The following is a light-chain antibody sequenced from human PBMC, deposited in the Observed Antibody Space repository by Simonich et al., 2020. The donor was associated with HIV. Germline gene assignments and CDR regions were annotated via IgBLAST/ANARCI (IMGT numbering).Light chain of an antibody. CDR1: QGISNY. V-gene: IGKV1-27*01. CDR3: QKYNSAPFT. Sequence: DIQMTQSPSSLSASVGDRVTTTCRAIQGISNYLAWDQQKPGKVPKLLIYAASTLQSGVPSRFSGSGSGTDFTLTISSLQPEDVSTYYCQKYNSAPFTFGQGTRLEIK. CDR2: AAS. J-gene: IGKJ5*01.